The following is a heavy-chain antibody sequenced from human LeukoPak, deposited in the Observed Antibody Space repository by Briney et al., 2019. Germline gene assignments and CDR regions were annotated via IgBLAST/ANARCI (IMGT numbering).Heavy chain of an antibody. CDR1: GYTLTSYD. CDR2: MNRNSGNA. J-gene: IGHJ4*02. D-gene: IGHD6-25*01. CDR3: ARSGFFDY. V-gene: IGHV1-8*01. Sequence: ASVTVSFKSSGYTLTSYDINWLRPATGQGLEWMGWMNRNSGNADYAQQFQGRVTMTRNTSISTAYMELSSLRSEDTAVYYCARSGFFDYWGQGTLVTVSS.